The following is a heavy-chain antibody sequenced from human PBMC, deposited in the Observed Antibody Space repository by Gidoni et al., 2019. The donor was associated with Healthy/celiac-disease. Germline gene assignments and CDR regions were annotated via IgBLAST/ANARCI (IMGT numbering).Heavy chain of an antibody. CDR2: IIPILGIA. CDR1: GGTFSSYA. CDR3: AREWGGGYFDY. V-gene: IGHV1-69*04. J-gene: IGHJ4*02. D-gene: IGHD3-10*01. Sequence: QVQLVQSGAEVKKPGSPVKVSCKASGGTFSSYAISWVRQAPGQGLEWLGRIIPILGIANYAQKFQGRDTIPADNSTSPAYMKLSSLGSEDTAVYYCAREWGGGYFDYWGQGTLVTVSS.